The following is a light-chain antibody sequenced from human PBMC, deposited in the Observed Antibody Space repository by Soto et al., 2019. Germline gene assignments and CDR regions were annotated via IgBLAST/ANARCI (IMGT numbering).Light chain of an antibody. V-gene: IGKV3-20*01. CDR3: QLYGSSPPRYT. CDR2: AAS. CDR1: QSVSSSY. J-gene: IGKJ2*01. Sequence: ESVLTQSPGTLSLSPGERAALSCRASQSVSSSYLAWYQQNSGQAPRLLIYAASTRATGIPDRFSGSGSGKDFTLTISRLEPEVFAVYFCQLYGSSPPRYTFGQGTQLEIK.